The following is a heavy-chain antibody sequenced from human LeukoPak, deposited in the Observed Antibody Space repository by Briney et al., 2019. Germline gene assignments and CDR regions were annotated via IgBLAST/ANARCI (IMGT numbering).Heavy chain of an antibody. V-gene: IGHV3-74*01. D-gene: IGHD2-2*01. Sequence: GGSLRLSCAASGFTFSSYSMNWVRQAPGKGLVWVSHINGDGSWTTYADSVKGRFTISKDNAKNTVYLQMNNLRAEDTAVYYCVSFYETYWGRGTLVTVSS. CDR2: INGDGSWT. CDR1: GFTFSSYS. CDR3: VSFYETY. J-gene: IGHJ4*02.